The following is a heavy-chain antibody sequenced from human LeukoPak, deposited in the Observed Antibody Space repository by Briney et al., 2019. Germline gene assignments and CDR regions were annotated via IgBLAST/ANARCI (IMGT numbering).Heavy chain of an antibody. D-gene: IGHD3-10*01. V-gene: IGHV4-59*01. Sequence: TSETLSLTCTVSGGSISSFYWSWIRQPPGKGLEWIGYIYYKGNTNYSPSLTSRVTISLDTSKNQFSLRLSSLTAADTAVYYCARSYSSGSYYSPFDPWGQGTLVTVSS. CDR3: ARSYSSGSYYSPFDP. CDR1: GGSISSFY. J-gene: IGHJ5*02. CDR2: IYYKGNT.